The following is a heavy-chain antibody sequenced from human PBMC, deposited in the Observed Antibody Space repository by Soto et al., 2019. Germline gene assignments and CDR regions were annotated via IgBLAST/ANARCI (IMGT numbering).Heavy chain of an antibody. CDR1: GDSVSSNSAA. CDR3: ARDIMAVGSSSWYFDRGYNWFDP. CDR2: TYYRSKWYN. Sequence: QVQLQQSGPGLVKPSQTLSLTCAISGDSVSSNSAAWNWIRQSPSRGLEWLGRTYYRSKWYNDYEGSVKSRITINPDTSKNQFSLQLNSVTPEDTAVYYCARDIMAVGSSSWYFDRGYNWFDPWGQGTLVTVSS. V-gene: IGHV6-1*01. D-gene: IGHD6-13*01. J-gene: IGHJ5*02.